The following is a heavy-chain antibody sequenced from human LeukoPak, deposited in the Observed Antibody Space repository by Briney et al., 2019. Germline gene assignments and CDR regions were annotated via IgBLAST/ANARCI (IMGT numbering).Heavy chain of an antibody. CDR3: ARGHDSSSYLFY. D-gene: IGHD3-22*01. V-gene: IGHV1-18*01. J-gene: IGHJ4*02. CDR1: GFSFTTAG. CDR2: ISTYSGNT. Sequence: ASVKVSCKASGFSFTTAGITCVRQAPGQGLEWMGWISTYSGNTNYAQKFQGRVTMTTETSTTTAYMELRSLRSDDTAVYYCARGHDSSSYLFYWGQGTLVTVSS.